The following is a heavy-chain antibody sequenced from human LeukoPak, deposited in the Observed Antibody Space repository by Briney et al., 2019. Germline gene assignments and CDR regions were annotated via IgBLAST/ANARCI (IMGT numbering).Heavy chain of an antibody. J-gene: IGHJ4*02. V-gene: IGHV4-61*02. CDR1: GGSISSGSYY. D-gene: IGHD6-13*01. CDR2: IYTSGST. Sequence: SETLSLTCTVSGGSISSGSYYWSWIRQPAGKGLEWIGRIYTSGSTNYNPSLKSRVTISVDTSKNQFSLKLSSVTAADTAVYYCASNAATDSSSWSPYYFDYWGQGTLVTVSS. CDR3: ASNAATDSSSWSPYYFDY.